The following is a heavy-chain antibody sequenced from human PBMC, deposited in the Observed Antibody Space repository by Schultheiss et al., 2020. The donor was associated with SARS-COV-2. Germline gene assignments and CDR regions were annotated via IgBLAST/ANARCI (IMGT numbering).Heavy chain of an antibody. Sequence: ASVKVSCKASGYTFTGYYMHWVRQAPGQGLEWMGWISAYNGNTNYAQKLQGRVTMTRDTSISTAYMELSSLRSEDTAVYYCASTEVVPAATMDPAEYFQHWCQGTLVTVSS. J-gene: IGHJ1*01. CDR1: GYTFTGYY. CDR3: ASTEVVPAATMDPAEYFQH. V-gene: IGHV1-2*02. D-gene: IGHD2-2*01. CDR2: ISAYNGNT.